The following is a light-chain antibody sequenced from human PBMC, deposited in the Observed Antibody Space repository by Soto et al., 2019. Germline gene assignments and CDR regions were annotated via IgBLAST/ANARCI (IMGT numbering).Light chain of an antibody. CDR2: YDR. J-gene: IGLJ3*02. CDR3: QVWDSSSHHVV. CDR1: TIGSQS. V-gene: IGLV3-21*04. Sequence: SYELTQPPSVAVAPGQTARITCGGTTIGSQSVHWYQQRPGQAPVLVIFYDRERPSGIPERFSASNPGNTATLTISRVEAGDEADYYCQVWDSSSHHVVFGGGTKLTVL.